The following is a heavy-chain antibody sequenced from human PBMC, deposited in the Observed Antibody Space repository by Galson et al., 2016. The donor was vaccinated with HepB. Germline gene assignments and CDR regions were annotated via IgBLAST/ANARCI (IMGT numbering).Heavy chain of an antibody. V-gene: IGHV3-64D*06. CDR3: VSAIRGAAEGY. CDR1: GFIFSDYS. D-gene: IGHD3-10*01. Sequence: SLRLSCAASGFIFSDYSMHWVRQAPGKGLEYVSAINSNGGSTYYADSVKGRFSISRDNSKNTVFLQMSSLRAEDTAIYYCVSAIRGAAEGYWGQGTLVTVSS. CDR2: INSNGGST. J-gene: IGHJ4*02.